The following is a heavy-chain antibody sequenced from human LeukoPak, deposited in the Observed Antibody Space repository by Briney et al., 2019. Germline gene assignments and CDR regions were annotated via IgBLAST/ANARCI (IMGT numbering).Heavy chain of an antibody. Sequence: ASVKVSCKASGYTFTGYYMHWVRQAPGQGLEWMGWTNPNSGGTNCAQKFQGRVTMTRDTSISTAYMELSRLRSDDTAVYYCARDRTRTGYSSGWYHDYWGQGTLVTVSS. V-gene: IGHV1-2*02. CDR1: GYTFTGYY. CDR3: ARDRTRTGYSSGWYHDY. J-gene: IGHJ4*02. D-gene: IGHD6-19*01. CDR2: TNPNSGGT.